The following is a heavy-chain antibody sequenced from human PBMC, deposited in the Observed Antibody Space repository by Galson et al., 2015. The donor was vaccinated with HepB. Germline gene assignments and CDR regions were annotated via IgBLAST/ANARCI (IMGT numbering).Heavy chain of an antibody. CDR2: SNHSGGST. CDR3: ARGYSGYDTIDY. J-gene: IGHJ4*02. V-gene: IGHV1-46*04. D-gene: IGHD5-12*01. Sequence: QAIEWKRVSNHSGGSTNYAQKLQGRVTMTRDTSTSTVYMELNSLRAQDTAVYYCARGYSGYDTIDYWGQGTLVTVSS.